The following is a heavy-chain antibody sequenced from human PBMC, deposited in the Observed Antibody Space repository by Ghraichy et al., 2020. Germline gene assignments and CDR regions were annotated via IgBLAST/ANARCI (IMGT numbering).Heavy chain of an antibody. V-gene: IGHV1-18*01. CDR3: AIPPLGIYSSGWSHDAFDI. J-gene: IGHJ3*02. CDR2: ISAYNGNT. Sequence: ASVKVSCKASGYTFTSYGISWVRQAPGQGLEWMGWISAYNGNTNYAQKLQGRVTMTTDTSTSTAYMELRSLRSDDTAVYYCAIPPLGIYSSGWSHDAFDIWGQGTMVTVSS. D-gene: IGHD6-19*01. CDR1: GYTFTSYG.